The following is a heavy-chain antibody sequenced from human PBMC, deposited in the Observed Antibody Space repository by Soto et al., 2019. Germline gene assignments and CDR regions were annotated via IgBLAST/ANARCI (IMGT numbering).Heavy chain of an antibody. D-gene: IGHD6-19*01. Sequence: QVQLVQSGAEVKKPGASVKVSCKASGYTFTSYDINWVRQDTGQGLEWMGWMNPNSGNTGYAQKFQGRVTMTRNTSISTAYMELSSLRSEDTAVYYCAIIAVAGRPFDYWGQGTLVTVSS. J-gene: IGHJ4*02. V-gene: IGHV1-8*01. CDR3: AIIAVAGRPFDY. CDR2: MNPNSGNT. CDR1: GYTFTSYD.